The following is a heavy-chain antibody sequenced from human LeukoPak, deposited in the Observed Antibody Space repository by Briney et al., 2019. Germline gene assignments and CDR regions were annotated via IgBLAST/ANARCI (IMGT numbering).Heavy chain of an antibody. CDR1: GYTLTELP. Sequence: ASVKVSCKVSGYTLTELPMHWVRQAPGKGLEWMGGFDPEDGETIYAQKFQGRVTMTEDTSTDTAYMELSSLRSEDTAVYYCATFHFIVGATVFDYWGQGTLVTVSS. CDR2: FDPEDGET. J-gene: IGHJ4*02. V-gene: IGHV1-24*01. D-gene: IGHD1-26*01. CDR3: ATFHFIVGATVFDY.